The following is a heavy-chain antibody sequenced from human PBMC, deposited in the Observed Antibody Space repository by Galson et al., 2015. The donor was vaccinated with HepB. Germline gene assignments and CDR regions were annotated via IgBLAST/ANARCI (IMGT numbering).Heavy chain of an antibody. CDR1: GFTFSNAW. CDR3: ARDNDSSGYYNYYYYYYMDV. V-gene: IGHV3-15*01. D-gene: IGHD3-22*01. Sequence: SLRLSCAASGFTFSNAWMSWVRQAPGKGLEWVGRIKSKTDGGTTDYAAPVKGRFTISRDNAKNSLYLQMNSLRAEDTAVYYCARDNDSSGYYNYYYYYYMDVWGKGTTVTVSS. CDR2: IKSKTDGGTT. J-gene: IGHJ6*03.